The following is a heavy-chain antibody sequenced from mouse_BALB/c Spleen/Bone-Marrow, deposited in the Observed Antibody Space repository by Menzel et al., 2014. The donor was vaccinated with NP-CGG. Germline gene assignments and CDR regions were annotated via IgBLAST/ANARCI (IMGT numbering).Heavy chain of an antibody. D-gene: IGHD1-2*01. CDR1: GYTFTSYW. CDR3: ARDYGYYFDY. CDR2: IDPSDSET. J-gene: IGHJ2*01. Sequence: QVQLQQSGAELVKPGAPVKLSCKTSGYTFTSYWMSWVKQRPGRGLEWIGRIDPSDSETHYNQKFKDKATLTVDKSSSTAYIQLSSLTSEDSAVYCCARDYGYYFDYWGQGTTLTVSS. V-gene: IGHV1-69*02.